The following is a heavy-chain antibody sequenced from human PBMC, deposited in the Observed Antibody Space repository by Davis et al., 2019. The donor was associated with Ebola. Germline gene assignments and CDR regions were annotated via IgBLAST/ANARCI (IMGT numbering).Heavy chain of an antibody. V-gene: IGHV3-73*01. CDR1: GFTFSGSA. CDR3: TGSLFRDGYKYRDY. Sequence: PGGSLRLSCAASGFTFSGSAMHWVRQASGKGLEWVGRIRSKANSYATAYAASVKGRFTISRDDSKNTAYLQMNSLKTEDTAVYYCTGSLFRDGYKYRDYWGQGTLVTVSS. D-gene: IGHD5-24*01. J-gene: IGHJ4*02. CDR2: IRSKANSYAT.